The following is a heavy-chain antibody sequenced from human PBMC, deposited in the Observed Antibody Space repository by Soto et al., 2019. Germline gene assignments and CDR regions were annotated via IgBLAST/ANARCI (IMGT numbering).Heavy chain of an antibody. V-gene: IGHV4-4*07. J-gene: IGHJ4*01. CDR2: IYTTGST. D-gene: IGHD3-9*01. Sequence: SETLSLTCTVSGGSMSNYYWCWIRQPAGKGLEWIGRIYTTGSTHYNPSLKRRVTLSIDMSKNKFSLKLNSVTAADTDVYYCARELPSIYEILTGHFDHWGQGTLVTVSS. CDR3: ARELPSIYEILTGHFDH. CDR1: GGSMSNYY.